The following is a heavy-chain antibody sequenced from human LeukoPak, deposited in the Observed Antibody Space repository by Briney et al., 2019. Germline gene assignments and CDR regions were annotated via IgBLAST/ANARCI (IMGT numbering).Heavy chain of an antibody. J-gene: IGHJ4*02. CDR2: INPDGSGR. CDR1: GFTFSGHW. V-gene: IGHV3-74*01. Sequence: GGSLRLSCAASGFTFSGHWMDWVRQAPGKGLVWVARINPDGSGRHYADFVEGRFTISRDNAKNTVFLQMNSLRAEDTAVYYCAKVGSAGWFGELSFDSWGQGTLVTVSS. D-gene: IGHD3-10*01. CDR3: AKVGSAGWFGELSFDS.